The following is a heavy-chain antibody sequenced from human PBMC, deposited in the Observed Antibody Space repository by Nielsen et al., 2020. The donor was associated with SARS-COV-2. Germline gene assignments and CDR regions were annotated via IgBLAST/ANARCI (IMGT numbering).Heavy chain of an antibody. V-gene: IGHV1-8*01. J-gene: IGHJ4*02. CDR1: VYTLTSYD. D-gene: IGHD3-22*01. CDR3: ARRADYYDSSAYYY. CDR2: MNPNSGKT. Sequence: SVHVSCKASVYTLTSYDNNWVRQATGQGLEWMGWMNPNSGKTGYAQKFKGRVTMTRDTSISTAYMELRSLTYEDTAVYYCARRADYYDSSAYYYWGQGILVTVSS.